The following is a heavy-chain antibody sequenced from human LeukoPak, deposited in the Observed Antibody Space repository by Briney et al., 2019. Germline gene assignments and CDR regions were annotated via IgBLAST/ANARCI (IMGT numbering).Heavy chain of an antibody. J-gene: IGHJ4*02. CDR1: GFTFSNYW. V-gene: IGHV3-74*01. CDR3: ARDARVGDPLDY. Sequence: GGSLRLSCAASGFTFSNYWMHWVCQAPDKGLMWVSRIRTDGDTSYADSVRGRFTISRDNSKNTLYLQMNSLRAEDTAVYYCARDARVGDPLDYWGQETLVTVSS. CDR2: IRTDGDT. D-gene: IGHD4-17*01.